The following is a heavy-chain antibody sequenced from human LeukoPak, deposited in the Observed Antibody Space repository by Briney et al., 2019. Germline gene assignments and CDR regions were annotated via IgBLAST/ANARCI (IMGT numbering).Heavy chain of an antibody. D-gene: IGHD3-10*01. J-gene: IGHJ6*02. CDR2: IFYGGST. CDR3: ARGKNGQGGSGSYWTFYYYYGMDG. CDR1: GGSISRQY. Sequence: SETLSLTCTVSGGSISRQYWSWIRQPPGKGLEWIGYIFYGGSTNYNPSLQSRVSISIDASKNQCSLKLSSATTADTAVYYCARGKNGQGGSGSYWTFYYYYGMDGWGQGTTVTVSS. V-gene: IGHV4-59*11.